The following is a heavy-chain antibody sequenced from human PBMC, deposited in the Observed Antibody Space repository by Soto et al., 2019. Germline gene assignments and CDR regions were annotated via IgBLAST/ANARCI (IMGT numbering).Heavy chain of an antibody. CDR3: ARTDNVGYYQH. CDR2: IYHSGTT. D-gene: IGHD3-3*01. V-gene: IGHV4-38-2*01. J-gene: IGHJ1*01. CDR1: GXSLTSIYH. Sequence: XTLSLGCAVSGXSLTSIYHWAWIRQPPVRGLELVASIYHSGTTYYNPSLNSRVTISVDTSKNQFSLNLRAVTAADSAVYYCARTDNVGYYQHFGQGNLVTVSS.